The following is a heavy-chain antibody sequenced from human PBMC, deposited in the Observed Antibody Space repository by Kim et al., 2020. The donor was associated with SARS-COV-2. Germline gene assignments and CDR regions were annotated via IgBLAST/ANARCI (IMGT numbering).Heavy chain of an antibody. V-gene: IGHV3-23*01. D-gene: IGHD3-9*01. Sequence: GGSLRLSCAASGFTFSSYAMSWVRQAPGKGLEWVSAISGSGGSTYYADSVKGRFTISRDNSKNTLYLQMNSLRAEDTAVYYCAKSTRGDILTGYYRAWGQGTLVTVSS. CDR3: AKSTRGDILTGYYRA. J-gene: IGHJ4*02. CDR2: ISGSGGST. CDR1: GFTFSSYA.